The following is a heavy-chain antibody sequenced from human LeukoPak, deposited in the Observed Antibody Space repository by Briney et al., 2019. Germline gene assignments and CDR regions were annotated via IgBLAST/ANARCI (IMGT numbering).Heavy chain of an antibody. CDR1: GGSISSYY. V-gene: IGHV4-4*09. CDR3: ARPHSSGWYGAFDT. J-gene: IGHJ3*02. D-gene: IGHD6-19*01. CDR2: IYTSGST. Sequence: PSETLSLTCTVSGGSISSYYWSGIRQPPGKGLEWIGYIYTSGSTKYNPSLKSRATISVDTSKNQFSLNLSSVTAADTAVYYCARPHSSGWYGAFDTWGQGTMVTVSS.